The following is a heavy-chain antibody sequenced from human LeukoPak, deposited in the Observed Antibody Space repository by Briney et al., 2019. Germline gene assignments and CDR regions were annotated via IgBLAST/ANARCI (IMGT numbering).Heavy chain of an antibody. CDR3: ARGPSITMVRWGQWYYYMDV. Sequence: ASVKVSCKASGYTFTSYYIHWVRQAPGQGLEWMGVINPSCGSTNYAQTFQGRVTITRDTSTSTVYMELSSLRSEDTAVYYCARGPSITMVRWGQWYYYMDVWGKGTTVTISS. J-gene: IGHJ6*03. CDR1: GYTFTSYY. D-gene: IGHD3-10*01. V-gene: IGHV1-46*01. CDR2: INPSCGST.